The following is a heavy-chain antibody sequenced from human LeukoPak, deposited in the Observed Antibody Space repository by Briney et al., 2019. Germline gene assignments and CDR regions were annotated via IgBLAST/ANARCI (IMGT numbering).Heavy chain of an antibody. CDR2: IYYSGST. D-gene: IGHD5-18*01. J-gene: IGHJ5*02. Sequence: SETLSLTFTVSGGSVSSGSYYWSWIRQPPGKGLEWIGYIYYSGSTNYNPPLKSRVTISVDTSKNQFSLKLSSVTAADTAVYYCARDGYSYGYGWFDPWGQGTLVTVSS. V-gene: IGHV4-61*01. CDR1: GGSVSSGSYY. CDR3: ARDGYSYGYGWFDP.